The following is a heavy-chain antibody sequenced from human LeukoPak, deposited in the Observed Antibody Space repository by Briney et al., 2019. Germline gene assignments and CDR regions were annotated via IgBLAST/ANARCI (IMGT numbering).Heavy chain of an antibody. CDR2: INEGGSW. D-gene: IGHD2-21*02. J-gene: IGHJ5*01. Sequence: GGSLRLSCAASGFTFSNYGMSWVRQAPGKGLEWVANINEGGSWSVVSVKVRFTISRDNAKNLLPLQMSDVRGDDTAVYYCARHIPGGACFLDSWGQGTLVSVSS. CDR3: ARHIPGGACFLDS. CDR1: GFTFSNYG. V-gene: IGHV3-7*01.